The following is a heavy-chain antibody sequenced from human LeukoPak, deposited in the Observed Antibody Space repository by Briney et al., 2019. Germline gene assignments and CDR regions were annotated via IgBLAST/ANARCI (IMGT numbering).Heavy chain of an antibody. D-gene: IGHD3-22*01. CDR3: ALMDYDSSIDPIFAY. Sequence: PGGSLRLSCAPSELIFSDHYMDWARQAPGKGLEWVGRIRNRPNGYTTEYAASAKGRFTVSRDDSKNCLYLQMNSLKTEDTALYYCALMDYDSSIDPIFAYWGQGTLVTVSS. CDR1: ELIFSDHY. V-gene: IGHV3-72*01. J-gene: IGHJ4*02. CDR2: IRNRPNGYTT.